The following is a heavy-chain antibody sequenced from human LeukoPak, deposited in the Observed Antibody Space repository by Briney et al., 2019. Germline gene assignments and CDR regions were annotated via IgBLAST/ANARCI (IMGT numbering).Heavy chain of an antibody. D-gene: IGHD2-15*01. CDR1: GYTFTGYY. V-gene: IGHV1-2*02. CDR3: ARYCSGGSCYNWFDP. CDR2: INPNSGGT. J-gene: IGHJ5*02. Sequence: ASVKVSCKASGYTFTGYYMHWVRQAPGQGLERLGWINPNSGGTNYAQKFQGRVTMTRDTSISTAYMELSRLRSDDTAVYYCARYCSGGSCYNWFDPWGQGTLVTVSS.